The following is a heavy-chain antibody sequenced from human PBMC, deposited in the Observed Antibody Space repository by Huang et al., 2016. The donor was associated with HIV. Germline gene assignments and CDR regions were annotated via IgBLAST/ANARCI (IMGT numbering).Heavy chain of an antibody. J-gene: IGHJ3*02. D-gene: IGHD4-17*01. CDR1: GFTFSTAW. CDR2: IKSKTDGWTT. V-gene: IGHV3-15*01. Sequence: EVQLVESGGGLVKHGGSLRLSCAASGFTFSTAWMSGGRQGPGKGVEWVGRIKSKTDGWTTDYAAPVKGRFTISRDDSKNTLYLQMNTLKTEDTAVYYCTTDRDYGDYVADAFDIWGQGTMVTVSS. CDR3: TTDRDYGDYVADAFDI.